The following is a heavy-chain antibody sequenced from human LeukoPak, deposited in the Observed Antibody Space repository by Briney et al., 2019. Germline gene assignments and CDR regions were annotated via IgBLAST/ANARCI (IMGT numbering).Heavy chain of an antibody. CDR3: ARGQPPSYYDMDV. J-gene: IGHJ6*02. Sequence: GGSLRLSCAASGFTFSSYGMHWVRQAPGKGLEWVAVIWYDGSSKHYADSVKGRFTISRDNSKNTLYLQMSSLRAEDTALYYCARGQPPSYYDMDVWGRGTTVTVSS. V-gene: IGHV3-33*01. CDR2: IWYDGSSK. CDR1: GFTFSSYG. D-gene: IGHD6-13*01.